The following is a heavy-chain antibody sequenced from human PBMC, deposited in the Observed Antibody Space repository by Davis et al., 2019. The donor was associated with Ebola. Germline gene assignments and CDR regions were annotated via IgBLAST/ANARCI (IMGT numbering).Heavy chain of an antibody. J-gene: IGHJ5*02. CDR2: INHSGST. D-gene: IGHD2-15*01. V-gene: IGHV4-34*01. CDR3: ARVCVVVVAASWFDP. Sequence: PSETLSLTCAVYGGSFSGYYWSWIRQPPGKGLEWIGEINHSGSTNYNPSLKSRVTISVDTSKNQFSLKLSSVTAADTAVYYCARVCVVVVAASWFDPWGQGTLVTVSS. CDR1: GGSFSGYY.